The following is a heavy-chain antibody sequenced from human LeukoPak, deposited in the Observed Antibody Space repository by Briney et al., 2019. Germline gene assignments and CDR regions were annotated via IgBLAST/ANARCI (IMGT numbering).Heavy chain of an antibody. J-gene: IGHJ4*02. Sequence: ASVKVSCKASGYTFTSYGITWVRQAPGQGLEWMGWISGYNGDTKYAQKFQGRVTMTTDTSTTTAYMEVRSLRSDDTAVYYCARSGITVMYNGLSDYWGQGTLVTVAS. CDR3: ARSGITVMYNGLSDY. V-gene: IGHV1-18*01. CDR2: ISGYNGDT. D-gene: IGHD1-26*01. CDR1: GYTFTSYG.